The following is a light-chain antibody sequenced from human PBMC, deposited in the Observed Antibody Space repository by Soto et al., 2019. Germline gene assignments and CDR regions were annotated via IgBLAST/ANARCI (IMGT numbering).Light chain of an antibody. J-gene: IGKJ1*01. CDR1: QSISSW. CDR2: KAS. Sequence: DIQMTQSPSTLSASVGDRVTITCRASQSISSWLAWYQQKPGKAPKLLIYKASSLESGVPSRFSGSGSGTEFTLTIRSLLPDDFATYYCQQYNSYATWTFGQGTKLEIK. V-gene: IGKV1-5*03. CDR3: QQYNSYATWT.